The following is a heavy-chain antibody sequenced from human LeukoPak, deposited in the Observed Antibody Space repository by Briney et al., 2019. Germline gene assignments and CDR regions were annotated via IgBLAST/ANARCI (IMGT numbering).Heavy chain of an antibody. J-gene: IGHJ2*01. V-gene: IGHV3-23*01. Sequence: GGSLRLSCAASGFTFSSYGMSWVRQAPGKGLEWVSVIGATGGSTYYADSVKGRFTISRDNSKTTLYLQMNSLRAEDTAVYYCVKGSNTYSITSYWYFDLWGRGTLVTVSS. CDR1: GFTFSSYG. D-gene: IGHD6-13*01. CDR3: VKGSNTYSITSYWYFDL. CDR2: IGATGGST.